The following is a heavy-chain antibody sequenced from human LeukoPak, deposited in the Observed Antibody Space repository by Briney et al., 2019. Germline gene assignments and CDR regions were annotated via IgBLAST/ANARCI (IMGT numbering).Heavy chain of an antibody. Sequence: SETLSLTCTVSPDSTSSSFWSWVRQPPGKGLEWIGEIHRSGSTNYNPSLQSRVTISIDRSKNQIALELSSVTAADTAVYYCARDPITRNGIDDWGQGTTVTVSS. J-gene: IGHJ6*02. CDR2: IHRSGST. D-gene: IGHD1-14*01. CDR1: PDSTSSSF. CDR3: ARDPITRNGIDD. V-gene: IGHV4-4*02.